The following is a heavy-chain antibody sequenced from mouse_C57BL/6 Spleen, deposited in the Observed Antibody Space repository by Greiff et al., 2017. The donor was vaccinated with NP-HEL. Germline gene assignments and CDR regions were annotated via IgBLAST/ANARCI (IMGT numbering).Heavy chain of an antibody. V-gene: IGHV1-55*01. J-gene: IGHJ4*01. D-gene: IGHD2-4*01. CDR3: ARPCYYDYGVLFAMDY. CDR1: GYTFTSYW. Sequence: QVQLQQPGAELVKPGASVKMSCKASGYTFTSYWITWVKQRPGQGLEWIGDIYPGSGSTNYNEKFKSKATLTVDTSSSTAYMQLSSLTSEDSAVYYCARPCYYDYGVLFAMDYWGQGTSVTVSS. CDR2: IYPGSGST.